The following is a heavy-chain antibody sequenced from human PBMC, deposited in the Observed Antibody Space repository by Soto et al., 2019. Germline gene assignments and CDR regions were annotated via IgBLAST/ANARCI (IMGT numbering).Heavy chain of an antibody. Sequence: PGGSLRLSCTASGFTFGYYAMSWVRQAPGKGLEWVGFIRSKAYGGTTEYAASVKGRFTISRDDSKSIAYLQMNSLKTEDTAVYYCTRSLXDFWSGFGGYYYYGMDVWGQGTTVTVSS. CDR3: TRSLXDFWSGFGGYYYYGMDV. CDR1: GFTFGYYA. D-gene: IGHD3-3*01. J-gene: IGHJ6*01. V-gene: IGHV3-49*04. CDR2: IRSKAYGGTT.